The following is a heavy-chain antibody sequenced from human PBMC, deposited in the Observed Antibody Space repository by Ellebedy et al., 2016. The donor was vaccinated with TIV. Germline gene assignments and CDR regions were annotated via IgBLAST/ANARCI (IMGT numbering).Heavy chain of an antibody. Sequence: GGSLRLSCAASGFTFSSFAMHWVRQPPGKGLGWLSVISAGGSSISQADSVKGRFTITRDNSKNTLYAQMNRLTTEDTAVYYCAKGSSSGFNYDRVGFEYWGQGTVVTVSS. CDR2: ISAGGSSI. D-gene: IGHD3-16*01. CDR1: GFTFSSFA. CDR3: AKGSSSGFNYDRVGFEY. J-gene: IGHJ4*02. V-gene: IGHV3-23*01.